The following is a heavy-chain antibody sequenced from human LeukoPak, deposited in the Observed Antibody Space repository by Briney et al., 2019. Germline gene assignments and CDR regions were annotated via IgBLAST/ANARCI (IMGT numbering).Heavy chain of an antibody. J-gene: IGHJ6*02. V-gene: IGHV4-59*08. CDR3: ARRMSSRTYPMDF. CDR1: GGSISSHY. Sequence: KTSETLTLTCTVSGGSISSHYWSWIRQPPGKGLEWIAYIYYSGSTNYNPSLQSRVTISVDTSKNQLSLKVSSVTAADTAVYYCARRMSSRTYPMDFWGQGTTVTVSS. CDR2: IYYSGST. D-gene: IGHD2-2*01.